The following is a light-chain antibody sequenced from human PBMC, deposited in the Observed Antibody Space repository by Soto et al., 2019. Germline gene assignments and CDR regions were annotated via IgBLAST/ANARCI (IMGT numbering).Light chain of an antibody. V-gene: IGKV3-20*01. CDR1: QSVSSKY. CDR3: QQYGSSPFS. Sequence: IVLTQFPGTLSLSPGDRATLSCSASQSVSSKYFAWYQQKSGQSPRLLIYGASSRATGIPDRFSGSGSGTDFTLTIDRLEPEDFAVYYCQQYGSSPFSFGPGTKVDIK. CDR2: GAS. J-gene: IGKJ3*01.